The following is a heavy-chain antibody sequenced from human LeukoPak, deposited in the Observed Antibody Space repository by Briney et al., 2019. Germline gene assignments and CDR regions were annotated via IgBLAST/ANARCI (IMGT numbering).Heavy chain of an antibody. V-gene: IGHV6-1*01. J-gene: IGHJ5*02. D-gene: IGHD6-6*01. CDR3: ARGGRAARPLHWFDP. Sequence: SQTLSLTCAISGDSVSSNSAAWNWIRQSPSRGLEWLGRTYYRSKWYNDHAVSVKSRITINPDTSKNQFSLQLNSVTPEDTAVYYCARGGRAARPLHWFDPWGQGTLVTVSS. CDR2: TYYRSKWYN. CDR1: GDSVSSNSAA.